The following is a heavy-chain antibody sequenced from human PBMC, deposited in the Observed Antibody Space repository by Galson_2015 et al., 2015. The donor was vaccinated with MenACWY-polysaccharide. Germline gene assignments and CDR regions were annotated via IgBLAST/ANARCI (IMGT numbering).Heavy chain of an antibody. CDR2: IKQDESEK. J-gene: IGHJ6*02. CDR1: GFTFSSYW. CDR3: ARDGQASSPYSMDV. V-gene: IGHV3-7*01. Sequence: SLRLSCAASGFTFSSYWMSWVRQAPGKGLEWVANIKQDESEKYYVDSVKGRFTISRDDSENTVYLRMNSLRAEDTAVYYCARDGQASSPYSMDVWGQGTTVTVSS.